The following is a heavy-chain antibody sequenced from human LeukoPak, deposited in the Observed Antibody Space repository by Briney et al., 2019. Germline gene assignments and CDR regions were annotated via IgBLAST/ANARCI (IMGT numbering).Heavy chain of an antibody. V-gene: IGHV3-7*01. Sequence: GGSLRLSCAASGFTFSSYAMSWVRQAPGKGLEWVANIKQDGSEKYYVDSVKGRFTISRDNAKNSLFLQMNSLRAEDTAVYYCARGPKRLGMDVWGQGTTVTVSS. CDR1: GFTFSSYA. CDR2: IKQDGSEK. J-gene: IGHJ6*02. CDR3: ARGPKRLGMDV.